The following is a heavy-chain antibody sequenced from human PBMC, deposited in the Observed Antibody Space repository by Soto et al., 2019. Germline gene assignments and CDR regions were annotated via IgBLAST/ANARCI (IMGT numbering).Heavy chain of an antibody. CDR3: ATQGLPNSYYHGMDV. CDR1: GGTFSSYA. Sequence: QVQLVQSGAEVKKPGSSVKVSCKASGGTFSSYAISWVRQAPGQGLEWMGGIIPIFGTADYAQKFQGRVKITAEESTSTAYMELSSLRSEDTAVYYCATQGLPNSYYHGMDVWGQGTTVTVSS. D-gene: IGHD5-18*01. V-gene: IGHV1-69*12. CDR2: IIPIFGTA. J-gene: IGHJ6*02.